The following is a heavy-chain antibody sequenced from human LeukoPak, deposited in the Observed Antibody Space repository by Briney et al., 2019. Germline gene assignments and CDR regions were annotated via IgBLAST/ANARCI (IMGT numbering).Heavy chain of an antibody. CDR2: INHSGST. CDR1: GGSFNGYY. V-gene: IGHV4-34*01. Sequence: SETLSLTCAVYGGSFNGYYWSWIRQPPGKGLEWIGEINHSGSTNYNPSLKSRVTISVDMSNNQFSQKLSSVTAADTAVYYCVRGNYCSGGSCYHYYYYYMDVWGKGTTVTVSS. J-gene: IGHJ6*03. D-gene: IGHD2-15*01. CDR3: VRGNYCSGGSCYHYYYYYMDV.